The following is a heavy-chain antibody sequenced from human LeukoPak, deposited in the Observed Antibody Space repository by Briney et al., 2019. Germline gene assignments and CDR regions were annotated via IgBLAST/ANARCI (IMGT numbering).Heavy chain of an antibody. J-gene: IGHJ4*02. V-gene: IGHV4-31*03. CDR1: GGSINSGGNY. CDR3: ARLGKDYYDSSGYYDFDY. Sequence: SETLSLTCTVSGGSINSGGNYWSWIRQHPGKGLEWLGNIYYSGSTDYNPSLKSRVTISIDTSKNQFSLKLSSVTAADTAVYYCARLGKDYYDSSGYYDFDYWGQGTLVTVSS. CDR2: IYYSGST. D-gene: IGHD3-22*01.